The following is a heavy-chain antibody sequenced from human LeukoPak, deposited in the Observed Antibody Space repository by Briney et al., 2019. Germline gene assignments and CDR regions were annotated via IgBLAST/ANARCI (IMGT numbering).Heavy chain of an antibody. CDR1: GYTFTSYD. CDR3: ARSPPRANRGCPHFDY. V-gene: IGHV1-8*03. CDR2: MNPNSGNT. D-gene: IGHD2-8*01. Sequence: ASVKVSCKASGYTFTSYDINWVRQAPGQGLEWMGWMNPNSGNTGYAQKFQGRVTITRNTSISTAYMELSSLRSEDTAVYYCARSPPRANRGCPHFDYWGQGTLVTVSS. J-gene: IGHJ4*02.